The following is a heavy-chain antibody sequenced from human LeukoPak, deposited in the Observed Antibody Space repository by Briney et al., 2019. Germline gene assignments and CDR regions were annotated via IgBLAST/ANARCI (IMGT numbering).Heavy chain of an antibody. CDR1: GFTFSDYY. CDR3: AREVKAVPGDESFDY. D-gene: IGHD6-19*01. J-gene: IGHJ4*02. Sequence: GGSLRLSCAASGFTFSDYYMSWIRQAPGKGLEWVSYISSSSSYTNYADSVKGRFTISRDNAKNSLYLQMNSLRAEDTAVYYCAREVKAVPGDESFDYWGQGTLVSVSS. V-gene: IGHV3-11*05. CDR2: ISSSSSYT.